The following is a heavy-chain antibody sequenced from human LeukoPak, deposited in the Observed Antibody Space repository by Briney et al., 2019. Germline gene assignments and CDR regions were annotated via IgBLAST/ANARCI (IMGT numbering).Heavy chain of an antibody. CDR3: ARETNDFWSGRRIDY. J-gene: IGHJ4*02. V-gene: IGHV3-7*01. CDR2: IRQDGSEK. CDR1: GFSFSSYW. Sequence: GGSLRLSCAGSGFSFSSYWITWVRQAPGKGLEWVANIRQDGSEKYYADSVKGRFTISRDNAKNSLYLQMNSLRAEDTAVYYCARETNDFWSGRRIDYWGQGTLVTVSS. D-gene: IGHD3-3*01.